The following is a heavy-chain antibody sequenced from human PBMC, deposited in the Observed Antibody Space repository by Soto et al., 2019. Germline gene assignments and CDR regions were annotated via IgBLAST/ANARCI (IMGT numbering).Heavy chain of an antibody. CDR2: INHSGST. Sequence: PSETLSLTCAVYGGSFSGYYWSWIRQPPGKGLEWIGEINHSGSTNYNPSLKSRVTISVDTSKNQFSLKLSSVTAADTAVYYCARVGPSYYSYYYMDVWGKGTTVTVAS. V-gene: IGHV4-34*01. CDR3: ARVGPSYYSYYYMDV. J-gene: IGHJ6*03. CDR1: GGSFSGYY.